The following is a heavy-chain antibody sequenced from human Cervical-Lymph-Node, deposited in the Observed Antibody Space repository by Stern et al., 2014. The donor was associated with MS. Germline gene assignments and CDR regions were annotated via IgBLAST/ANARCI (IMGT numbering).Heavy chain of an antibody. V-gene: IGHV1-8*01. J-gene: IGHJ6*02. D-gene: IGHD2-15*01. CDR2: MNPNSGNT. CDR1: GYTFTSYD. CDR3: ARGYCSGGSCYRIGYYYYYGMDV. Sequence: VQLVQSGAEVKKPGASVKVSCKASGYTFTSYDINWVRQATGQGLEWMGWMNPNSGNTGYAQKFQGRVTMTRNTSISTAYMELSSLRSEDTAVYYCARGYCSGGSCYRIGYYYYYGMDVWGQGTTVTVSS.